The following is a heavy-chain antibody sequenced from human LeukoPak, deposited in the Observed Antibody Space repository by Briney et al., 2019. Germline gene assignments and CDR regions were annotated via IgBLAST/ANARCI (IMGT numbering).Heavy chain of an antibody. V-gene: IGHV1-3*01. Sequence: GASVKVSCKASGYTFTKYAMHWVRQAPGQRLEWMGWINVGNGETKYSQKFQGRVTITWDTSASTVHMELIILRSEDTAVCYCARNLVGKTDFDYWGQGTLVTVSS. CDR3: ARNLVGKTDFDY. CDR1: GYTFTKYA. CDR2: INVGNGET. D-gene: IGHD6-19*01. J-gene: IGHJ4*02.